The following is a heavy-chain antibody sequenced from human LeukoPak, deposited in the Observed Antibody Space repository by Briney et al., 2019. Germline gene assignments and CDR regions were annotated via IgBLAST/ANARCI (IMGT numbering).Heavy chain of an antibody. Sequence: GESLRLSCTASGSTFSTYPMTWVRQAPGQGLEWVSAISGNSVTIYYAGSVKGRFTISRDNSKNTLYLQMYSLRAEDTAAYYCAKILSGTYSFDLWGQGTLVTVSS. D-gene: IGHD1-26*01. CDR2: ISGNSVTI. J-gene: IGHJ4*02. CDR3: AKILSGTYSFDL. CDR1: GSTFSTYP. V-gene: IGHV3-23*01.